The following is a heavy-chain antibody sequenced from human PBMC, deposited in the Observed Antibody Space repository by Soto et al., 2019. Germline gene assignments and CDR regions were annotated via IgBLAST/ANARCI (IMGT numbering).Heavy chain of an antibody. Sequence: QVQLVQSGAEVKKPGSSVKVSCKASGGTFSSYTISWVRQAPGQGLEWMGRIIPILGIANYAQKFQGRVTITADKSTSTAYMELSSLRSEDTAVYYCASPTRSPGTYDILTGWGQGTLVTVSS. D-gene: IGHD3-9*01. CDR2: IIPILGIA. CDR3: ASPTRSPGTYDILTG. V-gene: IGHV1-69*02. J-gene: IGHJ4*02. CDR1: GGTFSSYT.